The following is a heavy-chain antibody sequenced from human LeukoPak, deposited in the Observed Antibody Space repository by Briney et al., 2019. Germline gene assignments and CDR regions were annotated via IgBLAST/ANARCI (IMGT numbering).Heavy chain of an antibody. D-gene: IGHD1-7*01. J-gene: IGHJ1*01. V-gene: IGHV7-4-1*02. CDR3: ARDYTLTLGTTTYFQH. CDR1: GYIFDIYA. Sequence: ASVKVSCKASGYIFDIYALIWVRQAPGQGLELMGWINANTGNPTYAQGFTGRFVFSLDTSVSTAYLQISSLKAEDTAVYYCARDYTLTLGTTTYFQHWGQGTLVTVSS. CDR2: INANTGNP.